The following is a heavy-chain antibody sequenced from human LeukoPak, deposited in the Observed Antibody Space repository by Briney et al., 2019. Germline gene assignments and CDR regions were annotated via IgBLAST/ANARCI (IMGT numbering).Heavy chain of an antibody. J-gene: IGHJ5*02. CDR3: ARGDVVVPHTQGQWFDP. CDR1: GGTFSSYA. CDR2: IIPIFGTA. V-gene: IGHV1-69*13. Sequence: PQASVKVSCKASGGTFSSYAISWVRQAPGQGLEWMGGIIPIFGTANYAQKFQGRVTITADESTSTAYMELSSLRSEDTAVYYCARGDVVVPHTQGQWFDPWGQGTLVTVSS. D-gene: IGHD2-2*01.